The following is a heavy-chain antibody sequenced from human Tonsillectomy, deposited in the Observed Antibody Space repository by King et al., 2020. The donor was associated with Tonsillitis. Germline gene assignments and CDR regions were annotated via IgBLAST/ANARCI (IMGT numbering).Heavy chain of an antibody. CDR3: ARRNRGRRFDAFDI. CDR1: ADSINSIAYY. CDR2: INYSGNT. J-gene: IGHJ3*02. D-gene: IGHD3-3*01. V-gene: IGHV4-39*01. Sequence: PLQESGPGLVRPSENLSLTCTVSADSINSIAYYWGWIRQSPGKGLEWIGSINYSGNTYDNPSLKSRVTISVDTSKNQFSLKLNSVTAADTAVYYCARRNRGRRFDAFDIWGQGTMVTVSS.